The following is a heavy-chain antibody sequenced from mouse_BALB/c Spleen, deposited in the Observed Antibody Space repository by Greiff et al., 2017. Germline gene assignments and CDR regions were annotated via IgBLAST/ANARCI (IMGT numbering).Heavy chain of an antibody. Sequence: EVKLMESGGGLVKPGGSLKLSCAASGFTFSSYAMSWVRQTPEKRLEWVASISSGGSTYYPDSMKGRFTISRDNSRNSLYLQRSSLRSEDTAMYYCSRHYRYDGYAMDYWGQGTSVTVSS. CDR1: GFTFSSYA. D-gene: IGHD2-14*01. CDR2: ISSGGST. V-gene: IGHV5-6-5*01. J-gene: IGHJ4*01. CDR3: SRHYRYDGYAMDY.